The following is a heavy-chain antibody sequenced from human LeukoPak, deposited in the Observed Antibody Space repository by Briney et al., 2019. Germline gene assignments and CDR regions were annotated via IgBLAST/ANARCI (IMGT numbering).Heavy chain of an antibody. D-gene: IGHD6-13*01. J-gene: IGHJ2*01. CDR1: GFTFSSYW. CDR3: ARAAYSSTWYSRYFDL. V-gene: IGHV3-7*01. CDR2: IKQDGSEK. Sequence: GGSLRLSCAASGFTFSSYWMSWVRQAPGKELEWVANIKQDGSEKYYVDSVKGRFTISRENAKNSLYLQMNSLRAGDTAVYYCARAAYSSTWYSRYFDLWGRGTLVTVSS.